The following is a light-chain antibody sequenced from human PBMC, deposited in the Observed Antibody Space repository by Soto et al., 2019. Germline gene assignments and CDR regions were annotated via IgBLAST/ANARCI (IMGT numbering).Light chain of an antibody. Sequence: EIVLTQSPATLSLSPGERATLSCGASQSVSSSYLAWYQQKPGVAPRLLMYDASSRPTGIPGRFSASGSGIDLTLTISRLEPEDFGVNYSQLYGRSPYTFGQGTKLEIK. V-gene: IGKV3D-20*01. J-gene: IGKJ2*01. CDR2: DAS. CDR1: QSVSSSY. CDR3: QLYGRSPYT.